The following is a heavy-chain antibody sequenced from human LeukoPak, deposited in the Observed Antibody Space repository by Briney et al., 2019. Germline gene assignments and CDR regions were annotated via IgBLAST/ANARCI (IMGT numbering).Heavy chain of an antibody. V-gene: IGHV3-7*02. CDR2: IGEDGSEI. CDR1: GFTFSQYW. Sequence: GGSLRLSCAASGFTFSQYWMSWVRQAPGKGLEWVANIGEDGSEIYYVDSVKGRFTISRDNAKNLLYLQMNSLRAEDTAVYYCATNSGWRFDYWGQGTLVTVSS. D-gene: IGHD2-21*01. CDR3: ATNSGWRFDY. J-gene: IGHJ4*02.